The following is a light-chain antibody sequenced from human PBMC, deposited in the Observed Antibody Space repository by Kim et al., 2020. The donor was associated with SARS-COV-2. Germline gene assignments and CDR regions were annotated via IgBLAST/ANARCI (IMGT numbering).Light chain of an antibody. CDR2: GKN. CDR1: SLRSYY. CDR3: NSRDSSGNWV. J-gene: IGLJ3*02. V-gene: IGLV3-19*01. Sequence: SSELTQDPAVSVALGQTVRITCQGDSLRSYYASWYQQKPGQAPVLVIYGKNNRPSGIPDRFYGSSSGNTASLTITGAQAEDEADYYCNSRDSSGNWVFGGGTQLTVL.